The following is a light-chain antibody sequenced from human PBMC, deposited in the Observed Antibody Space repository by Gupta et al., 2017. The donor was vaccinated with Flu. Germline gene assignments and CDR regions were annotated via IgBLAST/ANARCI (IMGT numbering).Light chain of an antibody. CDR3: QVWDSSSDHRV. J-gene: IGLJ3*02. Sequence: GKTARITCGGNNIGRKSVHWYQQKPGQAPVLVVCDDSDRPSGIPERFSGSNSGNTATLTISRVEAGDEADYYCQVWDSSSDHRVFGGGTKLTVL. V-gene: IGLV3-21*03. CDR1: NIGRKS. CDR2: DDS.